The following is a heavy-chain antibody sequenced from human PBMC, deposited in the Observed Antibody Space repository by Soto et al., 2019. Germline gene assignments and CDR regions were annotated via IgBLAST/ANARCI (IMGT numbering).Heavy chain of an antibody. J-gene: IGHJ3*01. Sequence: EVQLVESGGGLVQPGGSLRVSCAASGFTFSNYAMNWVRQAPGKGLEWVSYISIGSGSIFYAVYVQGRFTISRDDDKNSLYMQMNTVRDAATYLYYCAGDDMCAFDVWGQGTMVTVSS. CDR3: AGDDMCAFDV. CDR1: GFTFSNYA. V-gene: IGHV3-48*02. CDR2: ISIGSGSI.